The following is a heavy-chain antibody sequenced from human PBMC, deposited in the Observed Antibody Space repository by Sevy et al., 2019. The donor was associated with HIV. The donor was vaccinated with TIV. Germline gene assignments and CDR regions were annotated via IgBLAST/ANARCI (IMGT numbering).Heavy chain of an antibody. CDR2: ISGSGGST. D-gene: IGHD6-6*01. CDR3: AKPRTLGGYSSTSRFDP. V-gene: IGHV3-23*01. J-gene: IGHJ5*02. Sequence: GGSLRLSCAASGFTFSSYAMSWVRQAPGKGLEWVSAISGSGGSTYYADSVKGRFTISRDNSKNTLYLQMNSLRAEDTAVYYCAKPRTLGGYSSTSRFDPWGQGTLVTVSS. CDR1: GFTFSSYA.